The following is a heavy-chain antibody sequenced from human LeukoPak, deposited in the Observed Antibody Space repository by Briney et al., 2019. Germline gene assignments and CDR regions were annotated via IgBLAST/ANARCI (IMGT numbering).Heavy chain of an antibody. J-gene: IGHJ4*02. D-gene: IGHD5-24*01. CDR2: ICSGGNT. CDR1: GFTFSSYS. Sequence: GSLRLSCAASGFTFSSYSMNWIRQPPGKGLEWIGSICSGGNTCYNPSLQSRVTISADSSKNHFFLQLTSATAADTAVYFCARDGPWKSDVWGRGTLVTVSS. CDR3: ARDGPWKSDV. V-gene: IGHV4-59*04.